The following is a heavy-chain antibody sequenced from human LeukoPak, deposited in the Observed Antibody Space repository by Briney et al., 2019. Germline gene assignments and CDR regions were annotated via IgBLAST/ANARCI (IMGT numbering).Heavy chain of an antibody. V-gene: IGHV4-59*01. Sequence: PSETLSHTCTVSGGSISSYYWSWIRQPPGNGLEWIGYIYYSGSTNYNPSLKSRVTISVDTSKNQFSLKLSSVTAADTAVYYCARGVVIHLFDYWGQGTLVTVSS. J-gene: IGHJ4*02. CDR2: IYYSGST. CDR3: ARGVVIHLFDY. D-gene: IGHD3-22*01. CDR1: GGSISSYY.